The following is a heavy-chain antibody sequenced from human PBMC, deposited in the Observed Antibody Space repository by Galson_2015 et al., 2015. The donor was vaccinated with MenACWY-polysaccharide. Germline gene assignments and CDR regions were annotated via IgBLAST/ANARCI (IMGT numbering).Heavy chain of an antibody. Sequence: LRLSCAASGFTFSSYWLHWVRQAPGKGLVWVSHINTDGSGTSYADSVKGRFTISRDNAKNTLYLQMNSLRAEDTAVYYCATYGSGINWGQGALVTVSS. J-gene: IGHJ4*02. CDR3: ATYGSGIN. D-gene: IGHD3-10*01. V-gene: IGHV3-74*01. CDR2: INTDGSGT. CDR1: GFTFSSYW.